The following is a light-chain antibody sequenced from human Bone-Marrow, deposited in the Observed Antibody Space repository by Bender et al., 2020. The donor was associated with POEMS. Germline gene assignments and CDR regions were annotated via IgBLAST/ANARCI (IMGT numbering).Light chain of an antibody. CDR1: GSNIGGYP. J-gene: IGLJ3*02. CDR3: AAWDDSLSGHWV. V-gene: IGLV1-47*01. CDR2: RSN. Sequence: QSVLTQPPSVSGTPGQRVTISCSGSGSNIGGYPVNWYQQLPGTAPRLLIYRSNQRPSGVPDRFSGSKFDTSASLAISGLRSEDEADYYCAAWDDSLSGHWVFGGGTKLTVL.